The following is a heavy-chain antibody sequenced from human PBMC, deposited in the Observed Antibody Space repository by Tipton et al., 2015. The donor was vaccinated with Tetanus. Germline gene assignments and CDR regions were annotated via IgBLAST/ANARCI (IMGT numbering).Heavy chain of an antibody. D-gene: IGHD2-15*01. CDR2: IYYSGST. Sequence: TLSLTCTVSGGSISSGGYYWSWIRQHPGKGLEWIGYIYYSGSTYYNPSLKSRVTISVDTSKNQFSLKLSSVTAADTAVYYCASRGLLLGYCSGGSCSSYDAFDIWGQGTMVTVSS. CDR1: GGSISSGGYY. V-gene: IGHV4-31*03. CDR3: ASRGLLLGYCSGGSCSSYDAFDI. J-gene: IGHJ3*02.